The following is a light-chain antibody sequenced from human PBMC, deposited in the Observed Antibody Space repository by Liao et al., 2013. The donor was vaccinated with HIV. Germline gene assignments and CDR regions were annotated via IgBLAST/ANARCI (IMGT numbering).Light chain of an antibody. J-gene: IGLJ1*01. V-gene: IGLV3-1*01. Sequence: SYELTQPPSVSVSPGQTASITCSGDKLGDKYACWYQQKPGQSPVLVIYQDSKRPSGIPERFSGSNSGNTATLTISGTQAVDEADYYCQAWAGSTMNVFGPGTRVTVL. CDR3: QAWAGSTMNV. CDR2: QDS. CDR1: KLGDKY.